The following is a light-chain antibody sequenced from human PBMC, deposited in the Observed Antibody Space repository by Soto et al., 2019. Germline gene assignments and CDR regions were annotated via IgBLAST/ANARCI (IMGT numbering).Light chain of an antibody. Sequence: QSVLTQPPSVSGAPGQRVTISCTGSSSNIGAGYDVHWYQQLPGTAPKLLIYGNSNRPSGVPDRVSGSKSGTSASLAITGLQAEDEADYYCQSYDSSLSGLVFGTGTKVTDL. J-gene: IGLJ1*01. CDR2: GNS. CDR1: SSNIGAGYD. CDR3: QSYDSSLSGLV. V-gene: IGLV1-40*01.